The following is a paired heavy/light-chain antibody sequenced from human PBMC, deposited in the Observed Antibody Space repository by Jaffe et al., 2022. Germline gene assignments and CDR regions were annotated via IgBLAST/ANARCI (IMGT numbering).Light chain of an antibody. J-gene: IGKJ1*01. CDR3: QQSYSVPRT. CDR2: GAS. CDR1: QTIHNY. V-gene: IGKV1-39*01. Sequence: DIQMTQSPSSLSASVGDRVTITCRASQTIHNYLNWYQLKPGKAPRLLMFGASALQSGVPSRFSGSGSGTDFTLTISSLQPEDFATYYCQQSYSVPRTFGQGTKVEIK.
Heavy chain of an antibody. V-gene: IGHV7-4-1*02. CDR1: GYTFTNHA. Sequence: QVQLVQSGSELRKPGASVKVSCKASGYTFTNHAINWVRQAPGQGLEWMGWIDTATGDPTYAQGFTGQFVFSLDTSVSTTYLQISSLKAEDSAVYFCARGTYYYPSSENPYEVKFDYWGQGTLVIVSS. D-gene: IGHD3-10*01. CDR2: IDTATGDP. J-gene: IGHJ4*02. CDR3: ARGTYYYPSSENPYEVKFDY.